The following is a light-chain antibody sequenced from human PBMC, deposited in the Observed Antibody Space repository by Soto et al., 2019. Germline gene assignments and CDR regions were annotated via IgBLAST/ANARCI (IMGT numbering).Light chain of an antibody. CDR2: STS. Sequence: QTVVTQEPSFSVSPGGTVTLTCGVSSGSVSTRYYPSWYQQTPGQAPRTLIYSTSTRSSGVPDRFSGSIVGTKAALTISGAQADDESDYYCVLYMGSGIWVFGGGTKVTVL. J-gene: IGLJ3*02. CDR3: VLYMGSGIWV. V-gene: IGLV8-61*01. CDR1: SGSVSTRYY.